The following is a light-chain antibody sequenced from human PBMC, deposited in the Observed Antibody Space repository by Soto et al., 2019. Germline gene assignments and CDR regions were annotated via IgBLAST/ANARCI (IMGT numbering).Light chain of an antibody. V-gene: IGKV1-8*01. Sequence: AIRMTQSPSSFSASTGDRVTITCRASQGISSYLAWYQQKPGKAPKLLIYAPSTLQSGVPSRFSGSGSGTDFTLTISCLQSEDFATYYCQQYYSYPPVTFGPGTKVDIK. CDR3: QQYYSYPPVT. CDR2: APS. CDR1: QGISSY. J-gene: IGKJ3*01.